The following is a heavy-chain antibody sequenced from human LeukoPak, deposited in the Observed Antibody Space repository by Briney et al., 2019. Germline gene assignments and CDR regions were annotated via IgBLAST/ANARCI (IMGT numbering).Heavy chain of an antibody. Sequence: PSETLSLTCAVYGGSFSGYYWSWIRQPPGKGLEWIGEINHSGSTNYNPSLKSRVTISVDTSKNQFSLKLSSVTAADTAVYYCARGSRGYCSGGSCRGFDPWGQGTLVTVSS. CDR1: GGSFSGYY. CDR2: INHSGST. CDR3: ARGSRGYCSGGSCRGFDP. J-gene: IGHJ5*02. V-gene: IGHV4-34*01. D-gene: IGHD2-15*01.